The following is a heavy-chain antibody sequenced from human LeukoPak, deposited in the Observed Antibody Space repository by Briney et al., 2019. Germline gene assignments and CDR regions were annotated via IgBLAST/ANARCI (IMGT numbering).Heavy chain of an antibody. J-gene: IGHJ4*02. CDR2: IYYSGST. V-gene: IGHV4-59*08. CDR1: GGSFSGYY. CDR3: ARTRYYYNSRSYGAPYYFDY. D-gene: IGHD3-10*01. Sequence: SETLSLTCAVYGGSFSGYYWSWIRQPPGKGLEWIGYIYYSGSTNYNPSLKSRVTISVDTSKNQFSLKLSPVTAADTAVYYCARTRYYYNSRSYGAPYYFDYWGQGTLVTVSS.